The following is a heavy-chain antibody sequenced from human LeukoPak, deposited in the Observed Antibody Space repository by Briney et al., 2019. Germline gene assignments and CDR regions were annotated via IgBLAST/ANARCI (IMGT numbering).Heavy chain of an antibody. CDR1: GGSISSGGYS. J-gene: IGHJ4*02. CDR2: IYHSGST. D-gene: IGHD3-10*01. CDR3: ARDAGLTIGSGSYPPLDY. V-gene: IGHV4-30-2*01. Sequence: PSETLSLTCAVSGGSISSGGYSWSWIRQPPGKGLEWIGYIYHSGSTYYNPSLKSRVNISVDRSKNQFSLKLSSVTAADTAVYYCARDAGLTIGSGSYPPLDYWGQGTLVTVSS.